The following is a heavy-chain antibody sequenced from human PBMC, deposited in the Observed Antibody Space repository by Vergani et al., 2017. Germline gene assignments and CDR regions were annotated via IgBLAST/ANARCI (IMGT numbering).Heavy chain of an antibody. D-gene: IGHD5-12*01. CDR1: GGSISSYY. J-gene: IGHJ6*03. V-gene: IGHV4-59*01. CDR3: ARFXSGYDLRKGYYYYYMDV. Sequence: QVQLQESGPGLVKPSETLSLTCTVSGGSISSYYWSWIRQPPGKGLEWIGYIYYSGSTNYNPSLKSRVTISVDTSKNQFSLKLSSVTAADTAVYYCARFXSGYDLRKGYYYYYMDVWGKGTTVTVSS. CDR2: IYYSGST.